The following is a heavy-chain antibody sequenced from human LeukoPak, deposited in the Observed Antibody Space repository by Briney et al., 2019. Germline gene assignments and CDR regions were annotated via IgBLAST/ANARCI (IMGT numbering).Heavy chain of an antibody. CDR1: GFTVSSNY. V-gene: IGHV3-48*01. J-gene: IGHJ4*02. D-gene: IGHD6-19*01. CDR2: ISSVGGTT. Sequence: GGSLRLSCAASGFTVSSNYMSWVRQAPGKGLEWVSYISSVGGTTYYADSVKGRFTVSRDNAKNSLFLQMNSLRAEDTAVYYCTKDGPWLEACNWGQGTLVTVSS. CDR3: TKDGPWLEACN.